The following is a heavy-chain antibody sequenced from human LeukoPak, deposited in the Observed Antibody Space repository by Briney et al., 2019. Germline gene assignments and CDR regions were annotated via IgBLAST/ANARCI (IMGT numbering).Heavy chain of an antibody. CDR1: GGSISSSSYY. V-gene: IGHV4-39*01. CDR2: IYYSGST. J-gene: IGHJ4*02. CDR3: ARLTYCGGDCYAYYFDY. Sequence: SETLSLTCTVSGGSISSSSYYGGWIRQPPVKGLEWIGSIYYSGSTYYNPSLKSRVTISVDTSKNQFSLKLSSVTAADTAVYYCARLTYCGGDCYAYYFDYWGQGTLDTVSS. D-gene: IGHD2-21*02.